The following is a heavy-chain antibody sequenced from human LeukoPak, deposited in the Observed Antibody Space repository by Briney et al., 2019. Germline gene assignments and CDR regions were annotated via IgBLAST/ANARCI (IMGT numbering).Heavy chain of an antibody. Sequence: PSETLSRTGSVSGFTISSYYWSWLRQAPGLGLEWIVYIYHSTSTSSNPSPKSRVTISLDTSKNQFSLKLSSVTAENTAVYYCARGGNSGYLKQPFDYWGQGTLVTVSS. CDR2: IYHSTST. CDR1: GFTISSYY. J-gene: IGHJ4*02. CDR3: ARGGNSGYLKQPFDY. V-gene: IGHV4-59*01. D-gene: IGHD5-12*01.